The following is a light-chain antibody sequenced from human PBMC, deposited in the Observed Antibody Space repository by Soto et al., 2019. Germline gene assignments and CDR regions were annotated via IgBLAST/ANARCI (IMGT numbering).Light chain of an antibody. CDR3: QVWGEG. CDR1: NFGSKS. CDR2: YDS. J-gene: IGLJ2*01. V-gene: IGLV3-21*01. Sequence: SYELTQPPSVSVAPGKTARITCGGNNFGSKSVHWYQQKPGQAPVLVIYYDSDRPSGIPERFSGSNAGNAATLTISRVEVGDEADYYFQVWGEGFGGGTKLTVL.